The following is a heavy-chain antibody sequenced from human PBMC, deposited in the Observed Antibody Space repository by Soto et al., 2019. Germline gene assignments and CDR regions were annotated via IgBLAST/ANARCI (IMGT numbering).Heavy chain of an antibody. J-gene: IGHJ6*02. CDR3: AREETAWPLAYGLDV. CDR1: GFTFSRYS. Sequence: GGSLRRSCAASGFTFSRYSMHWVRQAPGKGLEWVSSIGTRIDIYYADSVKGRFTISRDNAKNSLSLQMNSIPAEDTAVYYCAREETAWPLAYGLDVWGQGTTVTVSS. D-gene: IGHD2-21*02. V-gene: IGHV3-21*01. CDR2: IGTRIDI.